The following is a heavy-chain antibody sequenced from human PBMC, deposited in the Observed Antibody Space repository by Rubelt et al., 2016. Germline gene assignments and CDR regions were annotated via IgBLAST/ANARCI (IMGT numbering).Heavy chain of an antibody. D-gene: IGHD2-21*01. CDR3: ARDPRKGESRSNYGMDV. V-gene: IGHV3-21*01. J-gene: IGHJ6*02. CDR2: ISSSSSYI. CDR1: SYA. Sequence: SYAMSWVRQAPGRGLEWVSSISSSSSYIYYADSVKGRFTISRDNAKNSLYLQMNSLRAEDTAVYYCARDPRKGESRSNYGMDVWGQGTTVTVSS.